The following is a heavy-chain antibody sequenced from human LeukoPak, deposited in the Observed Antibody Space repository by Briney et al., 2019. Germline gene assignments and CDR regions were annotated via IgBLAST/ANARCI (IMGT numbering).Heavy chain of an antibody. D-gene: IGHD1-14*01. CDR2: ISSGGSTI. CDR1: GFTFSSYS. J-gene: IGHJ4*02. V-gene: IGHV3-48*02. CDR3: VRGDQEASEPAFDY. Sequence: GGSLRLSCAASGFTFSSYSMNWVRQAPGKGLEWVSYISSGGSTIYYADSVRGRFTISRDTAKNSLYLEMNSLRDEDTAMYYCVRGDQEASEPAFDYWGQGTLVTVSS.